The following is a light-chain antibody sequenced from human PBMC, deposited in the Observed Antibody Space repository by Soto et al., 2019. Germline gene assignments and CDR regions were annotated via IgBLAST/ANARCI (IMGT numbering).Light chain of an antibody. CDR2: DAS. J-gene: IGKJ1*01. V-gene: IGKV1-5*01. Sequence: DIPMTQSPSTLSASVGDRVTITCRASQDINTFLAWYQQKPGKAPKLLIYDASGLESGVPSRFSGSGSGTEFTLTISSLQPDDFATYYCQRYNSYPCTFGQGTKVDI. CDR3: QRYNSYPCT. CDR1: QDINTF.